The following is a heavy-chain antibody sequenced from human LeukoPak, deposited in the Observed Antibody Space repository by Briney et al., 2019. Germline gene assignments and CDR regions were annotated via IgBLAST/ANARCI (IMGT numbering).Heavy chain of an antibody. CDR3: ASAIAVAGTVRDAFDI. CDR2: IRPEGSKK. D-gene: IGHD6-19*01. V-gene: IGHV3-7*01. CDR1: GFTFSTSW. J-gene: IGHJ3*02. Sequence: GRSLRLARAASGFTFSTSWMSWASQAPGKGLEWVSNIRPEGSKKSYVDSVKGRFTISRDNGKNSLYLQMTRLRAEDMDVYYCASAIAVAGTVRDAFDIWGQGTMVTVSS.